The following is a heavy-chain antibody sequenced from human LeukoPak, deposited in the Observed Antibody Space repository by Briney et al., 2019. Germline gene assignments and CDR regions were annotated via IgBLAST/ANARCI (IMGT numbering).Heavy chain of an antibody. CDR2: ISPSGGST. V-gene: IGHV1-46*01. Sequence: ASVTVSCKAFGYTFTCYWMHWVRQAPGQGPEWMGVISPSGGSTINAQKFKGKVTLTRDMSTSTDYLELSSLRSDDTAVYYCARVRFEGPTYYYYYMDVWGKGTTVTVSS. D-gene: IGHD3-16*01. CDR3: ARVRFEGPTYYYYYMDV. J-gene: IGHJ6*03. CDR1: GYTFTCYW.